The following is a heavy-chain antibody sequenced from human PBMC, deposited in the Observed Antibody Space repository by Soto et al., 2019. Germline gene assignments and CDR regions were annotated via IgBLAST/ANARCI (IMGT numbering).Heavy chain of an antibody. CDR3: VKGGWLDF. D-gene: IGHD3-16*01. Sequence: EVQLLDSGGGLVQPGGSLRLSCAASGFTFNTFEMSWVRQAPGRGLEWVSFISDDSSRTYYADAVKGRFTISRDNSKYTLYLQMNSLTAEDTAVYACVKGGWLDFWGQGTLVTVSS. CDR2: ISDDSSRT. CDR1: GFTFNTFE. V-gene: IGHV3-23*01. J-gene: IGHJ5*01.